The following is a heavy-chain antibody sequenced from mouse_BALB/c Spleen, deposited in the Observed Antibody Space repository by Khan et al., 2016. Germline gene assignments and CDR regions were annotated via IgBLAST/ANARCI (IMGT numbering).Heavy chain of an antibody. V-gene: IGHV5-6-5*01. CDR3: AKLLRYWYFDV. CDR2: ISSGGSI. CDR1: GFTFSSYA. Sequence: EVELVESGGDLVKPGGSLKLSCAVTGFTFSSYAMSWVRQTPEKRLEWVASISSGGSIYYQDSVQGRITISRDNARNILYLQMTGLRSEDTAMSYCAKLLRYWYFDVWGAGTTVTVSS. D-gene: IGHD1-1*01. J-gene: IGHJ1*01.